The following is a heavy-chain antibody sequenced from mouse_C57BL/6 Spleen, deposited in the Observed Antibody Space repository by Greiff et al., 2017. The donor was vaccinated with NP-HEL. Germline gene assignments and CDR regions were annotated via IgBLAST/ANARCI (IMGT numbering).Heavy chain of an antibody. CDR2: INPNNGGT. CDR1: GYTFTDYY. J-gene: IGHJ3*01. V-gene: IGHV1-26*01. Sequence: EVQLQQSGPELVKPGASVKISCKASGYTFTDYYMNWVKQSHGKSLEWIGDINPNNGGTSYNQKFKGKATLTVDKSSSTAYMELRRLTSEDSAVYYCATPPYITTEAYWGQRTLVTVSA. CDR3: ATPPYITTEAY. D-gene: IGHD1-1*01.